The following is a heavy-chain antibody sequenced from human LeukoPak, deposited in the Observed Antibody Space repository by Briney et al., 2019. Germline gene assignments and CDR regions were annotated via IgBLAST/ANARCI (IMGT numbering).Heavy chain of an antibody. CDR2: INHSGST. Sequence: SETLSLTCAVYGGSFSGYYWSWIRQPPGKGLEWIGEINHSGSTNYNPSLKSRVTISVDTSKNQFPLKLSSVTAADTAVYYCARRGPDCSGGSCYNFDYWGQGTLVTVSS. V-gene: IGHV4-34*01. CDR3: ARRGPDCSGGSCYNFDY. J-gene: IGHJ4*02. D-gene: IGHD2-15*01. CDR1: GGSFSGYY.